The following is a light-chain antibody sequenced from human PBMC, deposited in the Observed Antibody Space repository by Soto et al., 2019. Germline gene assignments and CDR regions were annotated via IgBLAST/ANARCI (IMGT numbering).Light chain of an antibody. CDR3: VQFSHFPRT. J-gene: IGKJ1*01. Sequence: DIVLTQTPLSSPVTLGQPASISCRSSQSLVYSDGNTYLSWLQQRPGQPPRLLIYQISNRFSGGPGRFSGSGAGTDFTLKISRVEAEDVGVYSCVQFSHFPRTFGQGTKVEIK. CDR2: QIS. V-gene: IGKV2-24*01. CDR1: QSLVYSDGNTY.